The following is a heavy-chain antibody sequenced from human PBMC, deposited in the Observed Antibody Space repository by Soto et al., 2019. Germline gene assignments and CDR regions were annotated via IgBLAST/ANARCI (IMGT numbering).Heavy chain of an antibody. CDR1: GFTFSSYG. Sequence: GGSLRLSCAASGFTFSSYGMHWVRQAPGKGLEWVAVISYDGSNKYYADSVKGRFTISRDNSKNTLYLQMNSLRAEDTAVYYCAKDLWVARGYSPYYYYGMDVWGQGTTVTVSS. V-gene: IGHV3-30*18. J-gene: IGHJ6*02. D-gene: IGHD3-22*01. CDR3: AKDLWVARGYSPYYYYGMDV. CDR2: ISYDGSNK.